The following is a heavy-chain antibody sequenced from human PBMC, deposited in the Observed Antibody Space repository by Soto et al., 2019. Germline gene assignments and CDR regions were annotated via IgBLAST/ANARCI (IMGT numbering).Heavy chain of an antibody. V-gene: IGHV3-21*01. CDR2: ISSSSSYI. CDR3: ARDLDTLEGDTWFPDY. D-gene: IGHD3-10*01. J-gene: IGHJ4*02. CDR1: GFTFSSYS. Sequence: GGSLRLSCAASGFTFSSYSMNWVRQAPGKGLQWVSSISSSSSYIYYADSVKGRFTISRDNAKNSLYLQMNSLRAEDTAVYYCARDLDTLEGDTWFPDYWGQGTLVTVSS.